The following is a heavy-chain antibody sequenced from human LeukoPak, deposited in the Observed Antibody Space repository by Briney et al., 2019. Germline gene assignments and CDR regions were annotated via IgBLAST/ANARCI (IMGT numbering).Heavy chain of an antibody. CDR2: IKQDGSEK. D-gene: IGHD3-3*01. CDR3: ARDLWSGYYTEENYYYYYGMDV. CDR1: GFTFSNYA. J-gene: IGHJ6*02. V-gene: IGHV3-7*01. Sequence: GGSLRLSCAASGFTFSNYAMSWVRQAPGKGLEWVANIKQDGSEKYYVDSVKGRFTISRDNAKNSLYLQMNSLRAEDTAVYYCARDLWSGYYTEENYYYYYGMDVWGQGTTVTVSS.